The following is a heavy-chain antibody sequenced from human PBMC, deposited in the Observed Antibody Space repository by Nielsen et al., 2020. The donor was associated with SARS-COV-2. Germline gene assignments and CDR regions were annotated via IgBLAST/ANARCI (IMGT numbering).Heavy chain of an antibody. CDR2: IIPIFGTA. V-gene: IGHV1-69*13. Sequence: SVKVSCMASGGTFSSYAISWVRQAPGQGLEWMGGIIPIFGTANYAQKFQGRVTITADESTSTAYMELSSLRSEDTAVYYCAGVPAASLHGEFYYYYMDVWGKGTTVTVSS. D-gene: IGHD4-17*01. J-gene: IGHJ6*03. CDR1: GGTFSSYA. CDR3: AGVPAASLHGEFYYYYMDV.